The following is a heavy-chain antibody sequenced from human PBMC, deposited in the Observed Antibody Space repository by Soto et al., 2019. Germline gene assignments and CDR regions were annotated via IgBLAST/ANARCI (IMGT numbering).Heavy chain of an antibody. CDR3: SRPYAGSYDSDY. D-gene: IGHD1-26*01. CDR2: INTDGSTT. Sequence: GGSLRLSCAASGLTFSIYWMHWVRQAPGKGLVWVSRINTDGSTTNYADSVKGRFTISRDNAKNTLYLQMNSLRAEDTAVYYCSRPYAGSYDSDYGGQGTLVPVSS. CDR1: GLTFSIYW. V-gene: IGHV3-74*01. J-gene: IGHJ4*02.